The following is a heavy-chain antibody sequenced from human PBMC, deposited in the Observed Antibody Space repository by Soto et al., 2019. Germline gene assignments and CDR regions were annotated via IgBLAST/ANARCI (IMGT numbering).Heavy chain of an antibody. CDR3: ARDLNCGGGRCYSQQLR. CDR1: GVSVSRTAW. CDR2: ISHDGTT. V-gene: IGHV4-4*02. D-gene: IGHD2-15*01. J-gene: IGHJ4*02. Sequence: QVELQESGPGLVKPLGTLSLTCAVSGVSVSRTAWWSWVRQPPGKGLEWVGEISHDGTTNYKPSLKSRVTISLDKSYNHFSLKLGSVTAADTVGDYCARDLNCGGGRCYSQQLRWGQGTLVTVSS.